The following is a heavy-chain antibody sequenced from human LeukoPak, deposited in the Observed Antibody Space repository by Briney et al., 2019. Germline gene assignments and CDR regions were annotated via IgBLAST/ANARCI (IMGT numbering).Heavy chain of an antibody. V-gene: IGHV4-39*01. Sequence: SETLSPTCTVSGGSISSSSYYWGWIRQPPGKGLEWIGSIYYSGSTYYNPSLKSRVTISVDTSKNQFSLKLSSVTAADTAVYYCARLHLGATPVFDYWGQGTLVTVSS. CDR2: IYYSGST. J-gene: IGHJ4*02. CDR1: GGSISSSSYY. CDR3: ARLHLGATPVFDY. D-gene: IGHD1-26*01.